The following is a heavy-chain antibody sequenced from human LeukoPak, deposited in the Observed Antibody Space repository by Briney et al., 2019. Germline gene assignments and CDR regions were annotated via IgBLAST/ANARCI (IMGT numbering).Heavy chain of an antibody. CDR1: GFTFSSYA. Sequence: GGSLRLSCAASGFTFSSYAMSWVRQAPGKGLEWVSAISGSGGSTYYADSVKGRFTISRDNSKNTLYLQMNSLRAEDTAVYYCAKDSDTMVRGVASTFDYWGQGTLVTVSS. CDR3: AKDSDTMVRGVASTFDY. V-gene: IGHV3-23*01. CDR2: ISGSGGST. D-gene: IGHD3-10*01. J-gene: IGHJ4*02.